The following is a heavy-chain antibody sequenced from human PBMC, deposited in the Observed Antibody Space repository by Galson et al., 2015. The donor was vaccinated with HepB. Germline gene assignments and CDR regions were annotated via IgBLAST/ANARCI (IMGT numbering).Heavy chain of an antibody. V-gene: IGHV3-23*01. D-gene: IGHD5-18*01. CDR2: ISGSGGST. Sequence: SLRLSCAASGFTFSSYAMSWVRQAPGKGLEWVSAISGSGGSTYYADSVKGRFTISRDNSKNTLYLQMNSLRAEDTAVYYCAKAPGDIPSYGFFPYYYYYMDVWGKGTTVTVSS. CDR3: AKAPGDIPSYGFFPYYYYYMDV. J-gene: IGHJ6*03. CDR1: GFTFSSYA.